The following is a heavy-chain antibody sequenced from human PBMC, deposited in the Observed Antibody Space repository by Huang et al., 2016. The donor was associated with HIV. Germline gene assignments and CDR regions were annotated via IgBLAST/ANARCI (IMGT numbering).Heavy chain of an antibody. Sequence: QVQLVESGAELKKPGASVRVSCKVSGYTVSELSLHWVRQAPEKGLEWRGGFDPEEGETIYAQRLQGIVTMTEDTSTDTAYMELSSLRPEDTAVYYCATSTPDVGAGVLRSAFDIWGQGTMVTVSS. J-gene: IGHJ3*02. D-gene: IGHD2-15*01. CDR2: FDPEEGET. V-gene: IGHV1-24*01. CDR3: ATSTPDVGAGVLRSAFDI. CDR1: GYTVSELS.